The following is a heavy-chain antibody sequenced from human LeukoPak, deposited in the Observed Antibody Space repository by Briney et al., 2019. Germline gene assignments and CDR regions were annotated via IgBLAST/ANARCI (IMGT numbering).Heavy chain of an antibody. CDR3: ARNGGQAARRWFDP. CDR1: GGSISSGDYY. D-gene: IGHD2-8*01. V-gene: IGHV4-30-4*08. CDR2: IYYSGST. Sequence: SETLSLTCTVSGGSISSGDYYWSWIRQPPGKGLEWIGYIYYSGSTYYNPSLKSRVTISVDTSKNQFSLKLSSVTAADTAVYYCARNGGQAARRWFDPWGQGTLVTVSS. J-gene: IGHJ5*02.